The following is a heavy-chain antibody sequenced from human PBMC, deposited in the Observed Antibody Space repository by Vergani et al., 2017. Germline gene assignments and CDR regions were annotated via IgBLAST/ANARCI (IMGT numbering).Heavy chain of an antibody. V-gene: IGHV4-59*01. CDR2: IYYSGST. Sequence: QVQLQESGPGLVKPSETLSLTCTVSGGSISSYYWSWIRQPPGKGLEWIGYIYYSGSTNYNPSLKSRVTISVDTSTSTAYMELGSLRSDDTAVYYCARDYQYYDFWSGYSPGAFDIWGQGTMVTVSS. J-gene: IGHJ3*02. CDR3: ARDYQYYDFWSGYSPGAFDI. D-gene: IGHD3-3*01. CDR1: GGSISSYY.